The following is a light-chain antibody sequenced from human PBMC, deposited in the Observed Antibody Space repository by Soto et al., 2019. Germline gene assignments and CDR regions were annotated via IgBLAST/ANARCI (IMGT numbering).Light chain of an antibody. CDR3: QHRSSWPT. CDR2: DAS. J-gene: IGKJ4*01. CDR1: QSVSGN. V-gene: IGKV3-11*01. Sequence: EIVLTQSPATLSLSPGERATLSCSASQSVSGNFVWYQQKPGQATRLLIYDASNRATSIPARFSGSGSGTDFTLTISSLEPEDFAVYYCQHRSSWPTFGGGTKVEIK.